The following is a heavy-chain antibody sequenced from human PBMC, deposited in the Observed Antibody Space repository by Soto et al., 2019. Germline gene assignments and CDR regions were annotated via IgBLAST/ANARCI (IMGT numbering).Heavy chain of an antibody. CDR2: IYYSGTT. CDR3: ARDPKFYSINVTSPYGIDV. CDR1: GDSISSGDYY. D-gene: IGHD4-4*01. Sequence: SETLSLTCTVSGDSISSGDYYWSWVRQPPGKGLEWIGCIYYSGTTYYNPSLKSRVTISMYTSENQFSLKLSSVTAADTAVYYCARDPKFYSINVTSPYGIDVRSQRNTVTVSS. V-gene: IGHV4-30-4*08. J-gene: IGHJ6*02.